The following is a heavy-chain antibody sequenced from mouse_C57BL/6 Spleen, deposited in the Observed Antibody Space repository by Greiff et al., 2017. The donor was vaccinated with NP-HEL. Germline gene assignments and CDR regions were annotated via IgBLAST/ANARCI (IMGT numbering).Heavy chain of an antibody. V-gene: IGHV5-17*01. CDR2: ISSGSSTI. J-gene: IGHJ4*01. CDR1: GFTFSDYG. CDR3: ARVGYYAMDY. Sequence: EVKLMESGGGLVKPGGSLKLSCAASGFTFSDYGMHWVRQAPEKGLEWVAYISSGSSTIYYADTVKGRFTISRDNAKNTLFLQMTSLRSEDTAMYYCARVGYYAMDYWGQGTLVTVSS.